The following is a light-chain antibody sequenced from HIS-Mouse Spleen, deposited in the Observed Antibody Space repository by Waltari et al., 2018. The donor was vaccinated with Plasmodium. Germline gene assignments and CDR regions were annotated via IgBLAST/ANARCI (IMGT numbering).Light chain of an antibody. Sequence: SYELTQPPSVSVSPGQTARITCSGDALPKKYAYWYQQKSGQAPVLVLYEDSKRPAGIPERVAGASGGTMAAWTISGAQVGDEADYYCYSTDSSGNHRVFGGGTKLTVL. J-gene: IGLJ3*02. V-gene: IGLV3-10*01. CDR2: EDS. CDR3: YSTDSSGNHRV. CDR1: ALPKKY.